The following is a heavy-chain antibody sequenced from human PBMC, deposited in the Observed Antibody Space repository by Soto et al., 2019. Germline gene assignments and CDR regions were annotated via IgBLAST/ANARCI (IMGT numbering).Heavy chain of an antibody. Sequence: SETLSLTCTVSGGSISSSSYYWGWIRQPPGNGLEWIGSIYSSWSPYYNPSLESRVTISVDTSKNQFSLQLSSVTAADTAVYYCHYGSGSYANYSYYGMDVWGQGTTVS. D-gene: IGHD3-10*01. CDR2: IYSSWSP. CDR3: HYGSGSYANYSYYGMDV. CDR1: GGSISSSSYY. V-gene: IGHV4-39*01. J-gene: IGHJ6*02.